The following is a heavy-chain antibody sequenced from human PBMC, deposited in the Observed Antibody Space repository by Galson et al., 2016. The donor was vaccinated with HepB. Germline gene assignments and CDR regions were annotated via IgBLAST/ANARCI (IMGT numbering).Heavy chain of an antibody. V-gene: IGHV3-11*06. J-gene: IGHJ6*02. CDR1: GFTFSDYY. D-gene: IGHD5-12*01. CDR2: ISSSSRYT. CDR3: ARRNQRGHSGYDAGYYYYGLDV. Sequence: SLRLSCAASGFTFSDYYMSWIRQAPGKGLEWVSYISSSSRYTNHADSVKGRFTISRDNAKNSLFLQMNSLRVEDTAVYYCARRNQRGHSGYDAGYYYYGLDVWGQGTTVTDSS.